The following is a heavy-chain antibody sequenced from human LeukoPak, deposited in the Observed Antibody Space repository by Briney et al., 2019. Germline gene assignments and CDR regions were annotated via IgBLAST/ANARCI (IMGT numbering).Heavy chain of an antibody. CDR2: IGGSTGNT. Sequence: PGGSLRLSCAASGFTFNNYAMTWVRQAPGKGLEWVSVIGGSTGNTYYADSVKGRFTISRDNSKNTLYLQMNSLRAEDTAVYYCARVLTDYDFWSGLSDWGQGTLVSVSS. J-gene: IGHJ4*02. CDR3: ARVLTDYDFWSGLSD. CDR1: GFTFNNYA. D-gene: IGHD3-3*01. V-gene: IGHV3-23*01.